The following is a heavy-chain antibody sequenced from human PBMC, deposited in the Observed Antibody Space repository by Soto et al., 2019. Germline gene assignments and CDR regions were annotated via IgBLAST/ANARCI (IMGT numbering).Heavy chain of an antibody. CDR2: IRSKAYVGTT. V-gene: IGHV3-49*04. Sequence: RRLSCTASGFTFGDYSMSCVRQAPGKGLEWVCLIRSKAYVGTTEYDAYVKGRLNISRDDSKSIAYLQMNSLKTEDTAVYYCTRTVNRSYYFYXWGQGTLVTVSX. D-gene: IGHD4-17*01. CDR3: TRTVNRSYYFYX. CDR1: GFTFGDYS. J-gene: IGHJ4*02.